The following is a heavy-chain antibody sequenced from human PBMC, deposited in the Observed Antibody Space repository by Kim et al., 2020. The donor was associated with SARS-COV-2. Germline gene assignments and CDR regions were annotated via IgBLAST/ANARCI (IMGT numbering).Heavy chain of an antibody. J-gene: IGHJ3*02. CDR3: TTYCSGGSCLGAFDI. Sequence: APVKGRFTISRDDSKNTLYLQMNSLKTEDTAVYYCTTYCSGGSCLGAFDIWGQGTMVTVSS. V-gene: IGHV3-15*01. D-gene: IGHD2-15*01.